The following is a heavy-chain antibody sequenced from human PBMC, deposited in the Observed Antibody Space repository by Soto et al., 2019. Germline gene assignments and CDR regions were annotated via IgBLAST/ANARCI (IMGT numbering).Heavy chain of an antibody. CDR3: ARHIGVNGTRGFDY. D-gene: IGHD2-21*01. CDR1: GASISDNNW. V-gene: IGHV4-4*02. CDR2: VVHWGTT. Sequence: QVQLQESGPGLVKPSGTVSLTCAVSGASISDNNWWSWVRQPPGKGLAWVGEVVHWGTTNYNPSLRSRVTISMDKSKNQISRTLSSVTAADSALYYCARHIGVNGTRGFDYWGQGTLVTVSS. J-gene: IGHJ4*02.